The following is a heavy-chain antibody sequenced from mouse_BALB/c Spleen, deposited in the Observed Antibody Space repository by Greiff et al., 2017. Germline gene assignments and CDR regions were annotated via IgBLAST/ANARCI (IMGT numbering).Heavy chain of an antibody. CDR1: GFSLTSYG. D-gene: IGHD2-12*01. V-gene: IGHV2-9*02. CDR3: ARESTIDYAMDY. CDR2: IWAGGST. Sequence: VQRVESGPGLVAPSQSLSITCTVSGFSLTSYGVHWVRQPPGKGLEWLGVIWAGGSTNYNSALMSRLSISKDNSKSQVFLKMNSLQTDDTAMYYCARESTIDYAMDYWGQGTSVTVSS. J-gene: IGHJ4*01.